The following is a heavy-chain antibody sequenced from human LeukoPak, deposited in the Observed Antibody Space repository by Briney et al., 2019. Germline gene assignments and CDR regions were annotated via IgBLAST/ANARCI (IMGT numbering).Heavy chain of an antibody. J-gene: IGHJ3*02. CDR3: ARGNVGLTIFGVVADAFDI. Sequence: ASVKVSCKASGGTFSSYAISWVRQAPGQGLEWMGGIIPIFGTANYAQKFQGRVTITADESTSTAYMELSSLRSEDTAVYYCARGNVGLTIFGVVADAFDIWGQGTMVTVSS. CDR2: IIPIFGTA. V-gene: IGHV1-69*13. CDR1: GGTFSSYA. D-gene: IGHD3-3*01.